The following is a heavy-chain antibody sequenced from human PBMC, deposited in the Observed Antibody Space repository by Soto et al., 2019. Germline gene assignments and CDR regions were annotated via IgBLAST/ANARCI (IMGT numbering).Heavy chain of an antibody. CDR1: GFTFSDYY. V-gene: IGHV3-11*01. J-gene: IGHJ4*02. Sequence: QVQLVESGGGLVKPGGSLRLSCVASGFTFSDYYMSWIRQAPGQGLEWVSYLSGSDSTIYYANSVKGQFTISRDNAKNSLSLQMTRLRAEDTAVYYCARLYGSSAYWGQGTLVTVSS. D-gene: IGHD3-10*01. CDR3: ARLYGSSAY. CDR2: LSGSDSTI.